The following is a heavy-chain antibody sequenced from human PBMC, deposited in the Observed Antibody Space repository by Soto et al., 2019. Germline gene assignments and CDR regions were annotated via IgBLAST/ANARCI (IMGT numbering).Heavy chain of an antibody. CDR1: GFTFSSYS. CDR3: AREVCGLAKTGYAFWSGYIPYGMDV. CDR2: IGGSSRTG. V-gene: IGHV3-48*02. D-gene: IGHD3-3*01. J-gene: IGHJ6*02. Sequence: PGGSLRLSCAASGFTFSSYSISWVRQAPGRGLEWVSYIGGSSRTGYYADSGKGRFTISGDNGKNSLYLQMNSLRDEDTAVYYCAREVCGLAKTGYAFWSGYIPYGMDVWGQGTTVTVSS.